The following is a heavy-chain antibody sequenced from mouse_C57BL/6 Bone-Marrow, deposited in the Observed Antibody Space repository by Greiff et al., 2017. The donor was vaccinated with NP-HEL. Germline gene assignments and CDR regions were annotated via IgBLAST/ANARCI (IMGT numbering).Heavy chain of an antibody. CDR3: ARYGDGSSPFAY. J-gene: IGHJ3*01. V-gene: IGHV7-3*01. Sequence: EVKLVESGGGLVHPGGSLSLSCAASGFTFTDYYMSWVRQPPGKALEWLGFIRNKANGYTTEYSASVKGRFTISRDNSQSILYLQMNALRAEDSATYYCARYGDGSSPFAYWGQGTLVTVSA. CDR1: GFTFTDYY. D-gene: IGHD1-1*01. CDR2: IRNKANGYTT.